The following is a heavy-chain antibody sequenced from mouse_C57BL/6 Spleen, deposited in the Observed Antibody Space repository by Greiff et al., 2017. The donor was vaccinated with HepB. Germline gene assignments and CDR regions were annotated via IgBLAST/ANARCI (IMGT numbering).Heavy chain of an antibody. D-gene: IGHD2-1*01. CDR3: ARAYGKRSYYFDY. V-gene: IGHV5-4*01. CDR1: GFTFSSYA. J-gene: IGHJ2*01. CDR2: ISDGGSYT. Sequence: VQLKESGGGLVKPGGSLKLSCAASGFTFSSYAMSWVRQTPEKRLEWVATISDGGSYTYYPDNVKGRFTISRDNAKNNLYLQKSHLKSEDTAMYYCARAYGKRSYYFDYWGQGTTLTDSS.